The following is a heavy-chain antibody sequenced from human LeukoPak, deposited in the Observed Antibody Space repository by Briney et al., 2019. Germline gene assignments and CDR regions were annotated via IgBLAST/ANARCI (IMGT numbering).Heavy chain of an antibody. CDR3: ARDSRYCSGGSCSPSNWFDP. Sequence: PGGSLRLSCPASGSTFSSYSMNWVRQAPGKGLEWVSSISSSSSYIYYADSVKGRFTISRDHAKSSLYLQMNSLSAEDTAVYYCARDSRYCSGGSCSPSNWFDPWGQGTLVTVSS. CDR2: ISSSSSYI. CDR1: GSTFSSYS. J-gene: IGHJ5*02. V-gene: IGHV3-21*01. D-gene: IGHD2-15*01.